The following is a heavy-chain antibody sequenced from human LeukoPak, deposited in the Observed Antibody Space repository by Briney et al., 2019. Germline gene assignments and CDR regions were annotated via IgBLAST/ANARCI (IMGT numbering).Heavy chain of an antibody. V-gene: IGHV4-30-4*01. J-gene: IGHJ4*02. CDR1: GGAISSGDYY. CDR3: ARGYDILTGPHSDY. CDR2: IYYSGST. D-gene: IGHD3-9*01. Sequence: SQTLSLTCTVSGGAISSGDYYWSWIRQPPGTGLVWIGYIYYSGSTNYNPPLKSRVTISVDTSKNQFSLKLSSVTAADTAVYYCARGYDILTGPHSDYWGQGTLVTVSS.